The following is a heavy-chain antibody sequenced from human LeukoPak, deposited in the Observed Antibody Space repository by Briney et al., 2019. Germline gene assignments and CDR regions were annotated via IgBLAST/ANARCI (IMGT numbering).Heavy chain of an antibody. CDR1: GGSISSRNW. J-gene: IGHJ6*02. Sequence: SGTLSLTCAVSGGSISSRNWWGWVRQPPGKGLEWIGEISRTGSIDYDPSVRSRATISLDKSKSQFSLRLTSLTSADTAVYYCARVLDGGWYVGYYYYGMDVWGQGTTVTVSS. D-gene: IGHD6-19*01. CDR2: ISRTGSI. CDR3: ARVLDGGWYVGYYYYGMDV. V-gene: IGHV4-4*02.